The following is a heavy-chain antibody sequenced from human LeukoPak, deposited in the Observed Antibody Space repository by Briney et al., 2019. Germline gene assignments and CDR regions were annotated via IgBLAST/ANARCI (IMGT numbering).Heavy chain of an antibody. CDR2: ISTSDAT. CDR1: RFTFSSYE. Sequence: PGGSLRLSCAASRFTFSSYEMNWVRQAPGKGLEWISYISTSDATMYADSVKGRFTISRDNAKNSLYLQMNSLRAEDTAVYYCARHNGWYDYWGQGTLVTVSS. V-gene: IGHV3-48*03. CDR3: ARHNGWYDY. D-gene: IGHD6-19*01. J-gene: IGHJ4*02.